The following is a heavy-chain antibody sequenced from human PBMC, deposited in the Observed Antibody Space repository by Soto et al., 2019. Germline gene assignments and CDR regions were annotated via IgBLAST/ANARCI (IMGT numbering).Heavy chain of an antibody. V-gene: IGHV4-34*01. Sequence: QVQIQQWGAGLLKASETLSLTCAVYGGSFSGYYWSWLRQPPGKGPEWIGEINHSGNTKYTPSLESRVTISVDTSKNQFSLKLNSVSAADTAVYYCARTGCMDVWSQGATVTVSS. J-gene: IGHJ6*02. CDR1: GGSFSGYY. CDR3: ARTGCMDV. CDR2: INHSGNT.